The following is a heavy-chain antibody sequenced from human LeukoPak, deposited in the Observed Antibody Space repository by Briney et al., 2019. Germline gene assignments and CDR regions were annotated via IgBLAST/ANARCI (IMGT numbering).Heavy chain of an antibody. D-gene: IGHD3-16*01. CDR3: ARNGRGGGEF. V-gene: IGHV4-4*02. CDR1: GGSISRNHW. J-gene: IGHJ4*02. CDR2: IYYSGAT. Sequence: ASETLSLTCAVSGGSISRNHWWSWVRQPPGKGLEWIGYIYYSGATNYNPSLKSRITISVDTSKNQFSLKLSSVTAADTAVYYCARNGRGGGEFWGQGTLATVSS.